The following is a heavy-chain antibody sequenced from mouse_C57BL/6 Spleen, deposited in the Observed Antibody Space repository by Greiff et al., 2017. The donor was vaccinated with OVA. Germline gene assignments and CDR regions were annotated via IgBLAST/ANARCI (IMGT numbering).Heavy chain of an antibody. CDR3: ARSTVVAHDSYYYAMDY. J-gene: IGHJ4*01. D-gene: IGHD1-1*01. CDR2: INPNYGTT. CDR1: GYSFTDYN. Sequence: LKESGPELVKPGASVKISCKASGYSFTDYNMNWVKQSNGKSLEWIGVINPNYGTTSYNQKFKGKATLTVDQSSSTAYMQLNSLTSEDSAVYYCARSTVVAHDSYYYAMDYWGQGTSVTVSS. V-gene: IGHV1-39*01.